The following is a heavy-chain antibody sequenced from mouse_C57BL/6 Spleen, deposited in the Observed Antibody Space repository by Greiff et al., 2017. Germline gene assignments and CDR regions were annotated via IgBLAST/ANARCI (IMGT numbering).Heavy chain of an antibody. CDR2: INPGSGGT. Sequence: QVQLKESGAELVRPGTSVKVSCKASGYAFTNYLIEWVKQRPGQGLEWIGVINPGSGGTNYNEKFKGKATLTADKSSSTAYMQLSSLTSEDSAVYFCARSKNAMDYWGQGTSVTVSS. V-gene: IGHV1-54*01. CDR1: GYAFTNYL. CDR3: ARSKNAMDY. J-gene: IGHJ4*01.